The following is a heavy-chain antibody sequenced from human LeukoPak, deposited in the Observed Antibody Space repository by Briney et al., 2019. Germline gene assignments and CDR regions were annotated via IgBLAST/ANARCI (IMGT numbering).Heavy chain of an antibody. CDR3: ARARGRYCSGGSCYLDY. CDR1: GYTFTSYA. D-gene: IGHD2-15*01. Sequence: ASVKVSCKTSGYTFTSYAMNWVRQAPGQGLEWKGWVNTNTGNPTYAQGFTGRFVFSLDTSVSTAYLQISSLKAEDTAVYYCARARGRYCSGGSCYLDYWGQGTLVTVSS. V-gene: IGHV7-4-1*02. CDR2: VNTNTGNP. J-gene: IGHJ4*02.